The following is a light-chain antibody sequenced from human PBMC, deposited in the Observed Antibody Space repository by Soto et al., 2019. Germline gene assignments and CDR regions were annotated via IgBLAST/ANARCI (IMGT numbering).Light chain of an antibody. CDR3: SSYTSGWNYF. CDR2: DVT. Sequence: QSALTQPASVSGSPGQSIAISCTGTSSEVGGYNCVSWYQQHPGKAPKLMIFDVTNRPSGVSNRFSGSKSGNTASLTISGRQAEYEADDYCSSYTSGWNYFFGPGTKRTVL. J-gene: IGLJ1*01. CDR1: SSEVGGYNC. V-gene: IGLV2-14*01.